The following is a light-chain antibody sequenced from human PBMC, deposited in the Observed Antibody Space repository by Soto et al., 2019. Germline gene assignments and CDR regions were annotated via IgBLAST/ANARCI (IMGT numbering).Light chain of an antibody. CDR2: EVS. CDR1: SSDVGGYNF. CDR3: SSYAGSNIVV. V-gene: IGLV2-8*01. J-gene: IGLJ2*01. Sequence: QSALTQPHSASGSPGQAVTISCTVTSSDVGGYNFVSLYQQHPGKAPHLMIYEVSERPSGVPDRFSGYKSGNSASLNVSWLHAEDEADYYCSSYAGSNIVVFGGGTKLTVL.